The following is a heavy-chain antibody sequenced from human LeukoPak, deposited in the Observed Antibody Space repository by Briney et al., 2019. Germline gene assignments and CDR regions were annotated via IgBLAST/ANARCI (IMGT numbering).Heavy chain of an antibody. D-gene: IGHD6-19*01. J-gene: IGHJ4*02. Sequence: GGSLRLSRTASGFTFSSYAMSWVRQAPGKGLEWVSAISGSGGSTYYADSVKGRFTISRDNSKNTLYLQMNSLRAEDTAVYYCAKDGEQWLVQPSYFDYWGQGTLVTVSS. CDR3: AKDGEQWLVQPSYFDY. V-gene: IGHV3-23*01. CDR2: ISGSGGST. CDR1: GFTFSSYA.